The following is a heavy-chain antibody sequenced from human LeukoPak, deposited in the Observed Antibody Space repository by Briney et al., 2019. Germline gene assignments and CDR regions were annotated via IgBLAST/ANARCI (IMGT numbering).Heavy chain of an antibody. CDR3: ARHSSIFVYGSRVRGVIGPPFDY. J-gene: IGHJ4*02. D-gene: IGHD3-10*01. Sequence: SETLSLTCTVSGGSISSSSYYWGWIRQPPGKGLEWIGSIYYSGSTNYNPSLKSRVTISVDTSKNQFSLKLSSVTAADTAVYYCARHSSIFVYGSRVRGVIGPPFDYWGQGTLVTVSS. CDR2: IYYSGST. V-gene: IGHV4-39*01. CDR1: GGSISSSSYY.